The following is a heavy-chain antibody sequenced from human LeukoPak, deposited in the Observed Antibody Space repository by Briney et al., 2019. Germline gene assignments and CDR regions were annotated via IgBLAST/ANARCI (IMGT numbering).Heavy chain of an antibody. CDR2: IYHSGST. Sequence: SETLSLTCAVSGYSISSGDYWGWIRQPPGNGLEWIGSIYHSGSTYYNPSLKSRVTISVDTSKNQFSLKLSSVTAADTAVYYCARNLTVPRHDAFDIWGQGTMVTVSS. J-gene: IGHJ3*02. V-gene: IGHV4-38-2*01. D-gene: IGHD6-6*01. CDR3: ARNLTVPRHDAFDI. CDR1: GYSISSGDY.